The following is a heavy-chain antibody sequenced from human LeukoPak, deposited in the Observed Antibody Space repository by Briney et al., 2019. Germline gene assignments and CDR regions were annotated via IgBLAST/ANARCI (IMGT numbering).Heavy chain of an antibody. D-gene: IGHD4-17*01. CDR1: GYTFTGYY. V-gene: IGHV1-2*02. CDR3: ARDRDYGDYLRAFDI. J-gene: IGHJ3*02. CDR2: INPNSGGT. Sequence: ASVKVSCKASGYTFTGYYMHWVRQAPGQGLEWMGWINPNSGGTNYAQKFQGRVTMTRDTSISTAYMELSRLRSDDTAVYYCARDRDYGDYLRAFDIWGQGTMVTVSS.